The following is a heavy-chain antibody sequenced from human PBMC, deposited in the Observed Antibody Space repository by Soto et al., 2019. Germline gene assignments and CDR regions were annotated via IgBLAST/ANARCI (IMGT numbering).Heavy chain of an antibody. V-gene: IGHV3-30-3*01. D-gene: IGHD6-25*01. CDR2: ISYDGNNK. Sequence: QVQLVESGGDVVQPGRSLRLSCAASGFTFRTYAMYWVRQAPGKGLEWVAVISYDGNNKYYADSVKGRFTISRDNSKNTLYLQMNSLRAEDTAVYYCATEAAWGQGTLVTVSS. CDR3: ATEAA. J-gene: IGHJ5*02. CDR1: GFTFRTYA.